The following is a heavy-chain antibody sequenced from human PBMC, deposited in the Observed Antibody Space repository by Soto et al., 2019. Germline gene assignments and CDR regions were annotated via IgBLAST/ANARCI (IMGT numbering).Heavy chain of an antibody. Sequence: GGSLRLSCAASGFTFSNAWMSWVRQAPGKGLEWVGRIKSKTDGGTTDYAAPVKGRFTIPRDDSKNTLYLQMNSLKTEDTAVYYCTTDPSGSYYSYYFDYWGQGTLVTVSS. V-gene: IGHV3-15*01. D-gene: IGHD1-26*01. CDR1: GFTFSNAW. CDR2: IKSKTDGGTT. CDR3: TTDPSGSYYSYYFDY. J-gene: IGHJ4*02.